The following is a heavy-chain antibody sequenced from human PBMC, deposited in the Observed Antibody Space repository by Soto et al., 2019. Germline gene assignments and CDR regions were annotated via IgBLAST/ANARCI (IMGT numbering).Heavy chain of an antibody. V-gene: IGHV4-34*01. CDR1: GGSFSCYY. CDR3: ARXSSGWYRYYYYYYGMDV. CDR2: INHSGST. D-gene: IGHD6-19*01. J-gene: IGHJ6*02. Sequence: PSETLSLTCAVYGGSFSCYYWSWIRQPPGKGLEWIGEINHSGSTNYNPSLKSRVTISVDTSKNQFSLKLSSVTAADTAVYYCARXSSGWYRYYYYYYGMDVWGQGTTVTVSS.